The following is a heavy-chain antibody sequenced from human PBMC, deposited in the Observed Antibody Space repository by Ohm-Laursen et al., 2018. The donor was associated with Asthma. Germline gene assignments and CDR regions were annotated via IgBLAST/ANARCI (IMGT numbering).Heavy chain of an antibody. D-gene: IGHD7-27*01. V-gene: IGHV3-48*01. CDR3: ATSKPADLGISFYDY. CDR2: ISRSSSTI. CDR1: GFTFSSYS. Sequence: SLRLSCAAPGFTFSSYSMNWVRQAPGKGLEWVSYISRSSSTIFYADSVKGRFTISRDNVKNSLYLQMNSLRAEDTAVYYCATSKPADLGISFYDYWGQGTLVTVSS. J-gene: IGHJ4*02.